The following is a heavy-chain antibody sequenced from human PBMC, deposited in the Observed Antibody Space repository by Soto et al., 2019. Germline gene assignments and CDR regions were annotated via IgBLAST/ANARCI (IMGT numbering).Heavy chain of an antibody. CDR3: AARSPAFDY. CDR1: GYTFTSYG. V-gene: IGHV1-18*01. CDR2: ITTDKGKT. Sequence: QVQLVQSGPEVKKPGASVKVSCKTSGYTFTSYGISWVRQAPGQGLEWMGWITTDKGKTTYAQKFQGRVTMTTDTSTGTAYMELRSLSSDDTAVDYCAARSPAFDYWGQGTLVTVSS. J-gene: IGHJ4*02.